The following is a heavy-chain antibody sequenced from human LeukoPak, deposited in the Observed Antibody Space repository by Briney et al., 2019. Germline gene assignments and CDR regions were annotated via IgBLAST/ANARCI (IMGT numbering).Heavy chain of an antibody. J-gene: IGHJ4*02. CDR2: IYSGGST. CDR3: ARVGGH. Sequence: GGSLRLSCAASGLTVSKNYMSWVRQAPGKGLESVSVIYSGGSTYYADSVRGRFTISRDNSKNTLYLQMNSLRVEDTAVYYCARVGGHWGQGTLVTVSS. CDR1: GLTVSKNY. D-gene: IGHD3-10*01. V-gene: IGHV3-53*01.